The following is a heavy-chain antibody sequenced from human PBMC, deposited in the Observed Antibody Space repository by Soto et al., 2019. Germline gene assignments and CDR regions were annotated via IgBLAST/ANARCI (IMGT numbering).Heavy chain of an antibody. CDR3: VKDRYVDY. CDR2: ISSNGVST. CDR1: GFTFSSYA. V-gene: IGHV3-64D*06. Sequence: GGSLRLSCSVFGFTFSSYAMHWVRQAPGKGLQYVSSISSNGVSTYYADSVKGRFTISRDNSKNTLYLQMSSLRVEDTAVYYCVKDRYVDYWGQGTQVTVSS. J-gene: IGHJ4*02.